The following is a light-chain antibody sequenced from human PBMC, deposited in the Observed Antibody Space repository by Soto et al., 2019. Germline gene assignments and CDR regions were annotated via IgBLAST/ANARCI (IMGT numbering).Light chain of an antibody. V-gene: IGLV2-14*03. CDR1: SGDVGAYNH. CDR3: CSYTTSSTRFDV. Sequence: QSALTQPASVSGSPGQSITISCTGTSGDVGAYNHVSWYQQFSGKAPKLIIYDVSYRPSGVSDRFSGSKSVNTAFLTISGLQDEDEAHYYCCSYTTSSTRFDVFGPGTKLTVL. J-gene: IGLJ1*01. CDR2: DVS.